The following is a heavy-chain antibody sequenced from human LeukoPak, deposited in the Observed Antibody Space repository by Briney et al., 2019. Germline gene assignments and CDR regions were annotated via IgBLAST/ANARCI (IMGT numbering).Heavy chain of an antibody. CDR1: GFTFSSYA. CDR3: ASPVLDDILTDDAFDI. J-gene: IGHJ3*02. Sequence: PGRSLRLSCAASGFTFSSYAMHWVRQAPGKGLEWVAVISYDGSNKYYADSVKGRFTTSRDNSKSTLYLQMNSLRAEDTAVYYCASPVLDDILTDDAFDIWGQGTMVTVSS. CDR2: ISYDGSNK. D-gene: IGHD3-9*01. V-gene: IGHV3-30*04.